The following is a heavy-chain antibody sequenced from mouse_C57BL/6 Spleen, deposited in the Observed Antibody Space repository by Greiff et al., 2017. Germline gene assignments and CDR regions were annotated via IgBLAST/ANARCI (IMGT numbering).Heavy chain of an antibody. CDR2: IDPSDSYT. Sequence: QVQLQQPGAELVMPGASVKLSCKASGYTFTSYWMHWVKQRPGQGLEWIGEIDPSDSYTNYNQKFKGKSTLTVDKSSSTAYMQLSSLTSEDSAVXYCARWGTTVVSYYAMDYWGQGTSVTVSS. CDR3: ARWGTTVVSYYAMDY. CDR1: GYTFTSYW. D-gene: IGHD1-1*01. V-gene: IGHV1-69*01. J-gene: IGHJ4*01.